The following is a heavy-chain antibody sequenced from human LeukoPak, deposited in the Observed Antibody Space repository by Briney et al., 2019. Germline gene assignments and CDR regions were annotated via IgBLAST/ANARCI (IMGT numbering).Heavy chain of an antibody. Sequence: LPGGFLRLSCAASGFTFSGFGMHWVRQAPGKGLEWVAYIHTDQTIQYYADSVKGRFTISGDNSKNTLYLQMKTLRSEDTAVYYCGYYNSGSYSTPDSWGQGTQVTVSS. CDR1: GFTFSGFG. D-gene: IGHD3-10*01. CDR3: GYYNSGSYSTPDS. V-gene: IGHV3-30*02. J-gene: IGHJ5*01. CDR2: IHTDQTIQ.